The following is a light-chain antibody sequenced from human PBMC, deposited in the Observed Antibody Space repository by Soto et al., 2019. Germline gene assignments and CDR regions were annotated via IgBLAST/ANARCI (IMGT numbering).Light chain of an antibody. J-gene: IGKJ1*01. CDR2: ATS. CDR1: QGIYSW. CDR3: QQVNSFPPT. Sequence: DIQMTQSPSYVSASVGDRVTITCRASQGIYSWLAWFQQKPGKAPKLLIYATSSLQSGVPSRFSGSGSGTGFTLTIHSLRPEDSGTYYCQQVNSFPPTFGQGTKVQIK. V-gene: IGKV1-12*01.